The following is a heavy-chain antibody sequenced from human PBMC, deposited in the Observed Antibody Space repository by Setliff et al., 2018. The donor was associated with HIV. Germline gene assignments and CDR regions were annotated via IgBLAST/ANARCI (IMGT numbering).Heavy chain of an antibody. CDR2: IIPIFGTT. V-gene: IGHV1-69*05. J-gene: IGHJ4*02. CDR1: GGTFSSYA. Sequence: VKVSCKASGGTFSSYAISWVRQAPGQGLEWMGGIIPIFGTTKYAQKFQGRVTITTDESTSTAYMELSSLRSEDTAVYYCARAPRDGNNYGYQPYYFDYWGQGTLVTVSS. D-gene: IGHD4-17*01. CDR3: ARAPRDGNNYGYQPYYFDY.